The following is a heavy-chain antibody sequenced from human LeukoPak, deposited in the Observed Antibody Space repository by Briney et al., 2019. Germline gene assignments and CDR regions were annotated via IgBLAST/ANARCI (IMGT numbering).Heavy chain of an antibody. J-gene: IGHJ4*02. V-gene: IGHV1-18*01. Sequence: ASVKVSCKASGYTFTSYGISWVRQAPGQGLEWMGWISAYNGNTNYAQKLQGRVTMTTDTSTSTAYMELRSLRSDDTAVYYCARDLGELGYSSSHFDYWGQGTLVTVSS. CDR2: ISAYNGNT. CDR1: GYTFTSYG. D-gene: IGHD6-13*01. CDR3: ARDLGELGYSSSHFDY.